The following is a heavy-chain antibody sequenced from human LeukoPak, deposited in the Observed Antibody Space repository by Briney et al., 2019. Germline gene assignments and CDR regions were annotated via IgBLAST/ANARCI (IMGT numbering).Heavy chain of an antibody. Sequence: PSETLSLTCAVYGGSFSGYYWSWIRQPPGKGLEWIGEINHSGSTNYNPSLKSRVTISVDTSKNRFSLKLSSVTAADTAVYYCAKDIVATTDQDAFDIWGQGTMVTVSS. CDR3: AKDIVATTDQDAFDI. J-gene: IGHJ3*02. D-gene: IGHD5-12*01. V-gene: IGHV4-34*01. CDR1: GGSFSGYY. CDR2: INHSGST.